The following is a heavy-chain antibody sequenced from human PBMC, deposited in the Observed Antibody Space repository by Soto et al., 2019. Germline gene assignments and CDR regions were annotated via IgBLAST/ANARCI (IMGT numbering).Heavy chain of an antibody. CDR1: GYTFTSYG. J-gene: IGHJ3*02. V-gene: IGHV1-18*01. CDR3: ARELLWFGELSAAFDI. D-gene: IGHD3-10*01. CDR2: ISAYNGNT. Sequence: GASVKVSCKASGYTFTSYGISWVRQAPGQGLEWMGWISAYNGNTNYAQKLQGRVTMTTDASTSTAYMELRSLRSDDTAVYYCARELLWFGELSAAFDIWGQGXMVTVSS.